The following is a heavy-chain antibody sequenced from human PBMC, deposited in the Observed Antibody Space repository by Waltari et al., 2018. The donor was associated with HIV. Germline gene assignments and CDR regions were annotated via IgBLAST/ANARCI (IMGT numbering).Heavy chain of an antibody. J-gene: IGHJ4*02. CDR3: ARGGYYYDISGYYHY. V-gene: IGHV3-33*01. CDR1: GFTFSNLA. CDR2: LWYDGDKK. Sequence: QVQLVESGGGVVQPGRSLRLSCAASGFTFSNLAMHGFRQAPGKGLDWGAVLWYDGDKKYYADSVKGRFTISRDKSKNTLYLQMNSLIVEDTAVYYCARGGYYYDISGYYHYWGQGTLVTVSS. D-gene: IGHD3-22*01.